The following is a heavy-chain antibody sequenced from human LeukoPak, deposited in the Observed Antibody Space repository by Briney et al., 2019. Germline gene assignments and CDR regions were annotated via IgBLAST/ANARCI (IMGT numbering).Heavy chain of an antibody. D-gene: IGHD6-13*01. Sequence: ASVKVSCKASGYTFISHGISWVRQAPGQGLEWMGWISAYNGKTNYAQKLQGRITMTTDTSTSTAYMELRSLRSDDTAVYYCARADGWEAAAGTGGIRFQHWGQGTLVTVSS. CDR3: ARADGWEAAAGTGGIRFQH. CDR2: ISAYNGKT. CDR1: GYTFISHG. V-gene: IGHV1-18*01. J-gene: IGHJ1*01.